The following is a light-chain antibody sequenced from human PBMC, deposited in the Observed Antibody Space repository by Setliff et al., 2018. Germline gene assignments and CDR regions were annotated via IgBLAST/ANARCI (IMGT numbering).Light chain of an antibody. J-gene: IGLJ1*01. CDR2: DVT. CDR1: SSDVGGYNY. CDR3: CSYAGSSTYG. Sequence: QSVLTQPASVSGSPGQSITISCTGTSSDVGGYNYVSWYQQHPGKAPKLMIYDVTKWPSGVSNRFSGSKSGNTASLTISGLQAEDEADYYCCSYAGSSTYGFGTGTKV. V-gene: IGLV2-23*02.